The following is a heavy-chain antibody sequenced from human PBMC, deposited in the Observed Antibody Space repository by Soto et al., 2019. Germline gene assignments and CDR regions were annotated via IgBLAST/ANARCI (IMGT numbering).Heavy chain of an antibody. V-gene: IGHV1-69*01. D-gene: IGHD2-2*01. CDR1: GGTFSSYA. J-gene: IGHJ6*02. CDR3: ARGQYQLLTDYYYGMDV. Sequence: QVQLVQSGAEVKKPGSSVKVSCKASGGTFSSYAISWVRQAPGQGLAWMGGIIPIFGTANYAQNFQGRVTITADESPGTAYMGLSSLRSEDTAVYYWARGQYQLLTDYYYGMDVWGQGTTVTVSS. CDR2: IIPIFGTA.